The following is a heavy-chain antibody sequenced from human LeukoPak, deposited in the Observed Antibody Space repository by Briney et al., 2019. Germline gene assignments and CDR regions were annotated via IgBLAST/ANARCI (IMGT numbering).Heavy chain of an antibody. V-gene: IGHV3-74*01. Sequence: GGSLRLSCAASGFTFSSYWMHWVRQAPGKGLVWVSRINSDGGRTSNADSVKGRFTISRDNAKNTLYLQMNSLRAEDTAVYYCTRAPWSSSSFDYWGQGTVVTVSS. CDR3: TRAPWSSSSFDY. D-gene: IGHD6-13*01. J-gene: IGHJ4*02. CDR2: INSDGGRT. CDR1: GFTFSSYW.